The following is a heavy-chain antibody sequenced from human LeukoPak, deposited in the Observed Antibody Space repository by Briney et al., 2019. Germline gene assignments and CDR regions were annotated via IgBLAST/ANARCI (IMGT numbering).Heavy chain of an antibody. CDR2: INSNGDT. V-gene: IGHV4-4*07. CDR3: ARDRGLDGSDQLDS. CDR1: GGSISSYH. Sequence: PSETLSLTCTVSGGSISSYHWIWIRQPAGKGLEWIGRINSNGDTVYNPSLQSRATMSLDMTNNQFSLKLSSVTAADTAVHYCARDRGLDGSDQLDSWGPGTLVTVSS. J-gene: IGHJ5*01. D-gene: IGHD3-10*01.